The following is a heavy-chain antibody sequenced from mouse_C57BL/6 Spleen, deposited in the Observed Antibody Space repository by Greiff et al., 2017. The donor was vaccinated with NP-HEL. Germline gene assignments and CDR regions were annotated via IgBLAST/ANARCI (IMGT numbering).Heavy chain of an antibody. Sequence: EVQLQESGEGLVKPGGSLKLSCAASGFTFSSYAMSWVRQTPEKRLEWVAYISSGGDYIYYADTVKGRFTISRDNARNTLYLQMSSLKSEDTAMYYCTRGIYYDYDLYYFDYWGQGTTLTVSS. CDR1: GFTFSSYA. CDR2: ISSGGDYI. J-gene: IGHJ2*01. CDR3: TRGIYYDYDLYYFDY. V-gene: IGHV5-9-1*02. D-gene: IGHD2-4*01.